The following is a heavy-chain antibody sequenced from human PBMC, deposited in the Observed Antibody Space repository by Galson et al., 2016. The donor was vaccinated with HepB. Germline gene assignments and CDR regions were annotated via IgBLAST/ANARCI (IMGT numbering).Heavy chain of an antibody. D-gene: IGHD4-17*01. CDR1: GFTFRSYS. CDR3: ARDNGDLDY. Sequence: SLRLSCADSGFTFRSYSMNWVRQAPGKGLEWVSSISSTSSYIYYADSVKGRFTISRDNAKNSLYLQMNSLRAEDTSVYYCARDNGDLDYWGQGTLVTVSS. J-gene: IGHJ4*02. CDR2: ISSTSSYI. V-gene: IGHV3-21*01.